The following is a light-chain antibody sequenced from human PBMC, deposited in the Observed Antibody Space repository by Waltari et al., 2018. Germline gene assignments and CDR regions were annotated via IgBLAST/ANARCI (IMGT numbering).Light chain of an antibody. J-gene: IGLJ2*01. CDR2: EVT. CDR3: CSHGGVPSYVL. CDR1: SRDLGSYSL. Sequence: QSALTQPASVAGSPGQSITISCTGTSRDLGSYSLASWYQQQPGKAPKLIVYEVTRRPSGVSLRFSGSKSDNTASLTISGLQAEDEADYYCCSHGGVPSYVLFGGGTKLTVL. V-gene: IGLV2-23*02.